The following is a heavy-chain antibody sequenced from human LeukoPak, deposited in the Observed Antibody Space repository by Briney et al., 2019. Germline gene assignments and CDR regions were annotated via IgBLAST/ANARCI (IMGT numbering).Heavy chain of an antibody. J-gene: IGHJ4*02. Sequence: TGGSLRLSCAASGFTFSSYWMSWVRQAPGKGLEWVANIKQDGGEKSYVDSVKGRFTISRDNTKNSLYLQMNSLRAEDTAVYFCAREWAGPSFDYWGQGTLVTVSS. V-gene: IGHV3-7*01. CDR3: AREWAGPSFDY. D-gene: IGHD6-19*01. CDR2: IKQDGGEK. CDR1: GFTFSSYW.